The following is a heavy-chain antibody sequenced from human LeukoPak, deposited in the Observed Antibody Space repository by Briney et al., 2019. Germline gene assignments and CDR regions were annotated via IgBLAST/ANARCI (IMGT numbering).Heavy chain of an antibody. D-gene: IGHD3-16*02. CDR1: GGSISSSNYS. CDR2: VYYSGST. J-gene: IGHJ4*02. V-gene: IGHV4-39*02. Sequence: PSETLSLTCSVSGGSISSSNYSWGWIRQPPGKGLEWIGSVYYSGSTYYNSSLKSRVSISVDTSKNQFSLRLNSVTAADTAVYYCARGVRVYDYVWGSYRLDYWGQGTLVTVSS. CDR3: ARGVRVYDYVWGSYRLDY.